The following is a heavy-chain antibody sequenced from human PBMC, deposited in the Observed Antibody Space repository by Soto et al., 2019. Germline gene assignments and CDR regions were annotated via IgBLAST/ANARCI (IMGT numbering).Heavy chain of an antibody. CDR3: ARRRGYSSSSEGYYHYYYMDV. D-gene: IGHD6-6*01. CDR1: GYSFTSYW. CDR2: IYPGDSDT. V-gene: IGHV5-51*01. J-gene: IGHJ6*03. Sequence: PGESLKISCKGSGYSFTSYWIGWVRQMPGKGLEWMGIIYPGDSDTRYSPSFQGQVTISADKSISTAYLQWSSLKASDTAMYYCARRRGYSSSSEGYYHYYYMDVWGKGTTVTVSS.